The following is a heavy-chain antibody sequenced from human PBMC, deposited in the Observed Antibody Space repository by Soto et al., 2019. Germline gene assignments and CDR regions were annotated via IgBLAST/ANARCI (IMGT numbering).Heavy chain of an antibody. D-gene: IGHD6-13*01. J-gene: IGHJ4*02. CDR3: ARGAGGSWYDY. Sequence: GGSLRLSCAASGFTFSSYDMHWVRQATGKGLEWVSAIGTAGDTYYPGSVKGRFTISRENAKNSLYLQMNSLRAGDTAVYYCARGAGGSWYDYWGQGTLVTVSS. CDR1: GFTFSSYD. V-gene: IGHV3-13*01. CDR2: IGTAGDT.